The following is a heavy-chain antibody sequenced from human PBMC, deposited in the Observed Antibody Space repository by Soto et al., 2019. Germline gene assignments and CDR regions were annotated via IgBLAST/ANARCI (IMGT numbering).Heavy chain of an antibody. CDR1: GFTFSSYG. CDR3: ARDRYSSSWYVYYYGMDV. Sequence: GGSLRLSCAASGFTFSSYGMHWVRQAPGKGLEWVAVIWYDGSNKYYADSVKGRFTISRDNSKNTLYLQMNSLRSEDTAVYYCARDRYSSSWYVYYYGMDVWGQGTTVSVSS. J-gene: IGHJ6*02. D-gene: IGHD6-13*01. V-gene: IGHV3-33*01. CDR2: IWYDGSNK.